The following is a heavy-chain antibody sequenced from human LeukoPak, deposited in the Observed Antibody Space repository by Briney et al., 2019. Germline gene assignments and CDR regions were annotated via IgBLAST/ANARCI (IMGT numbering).Heavy chain of an antibody. J-gene: IGHJ4*02. CDR3: AEGQVSAWEGLDY. CDR1: GFTFSSYA. Sequence: GGSLRLSCAASGFTFSSYAMSWARQAPGKGLEWVSVISDSGGRTYYADSVKGRFTISRDNSKNTLYLQMNSLRVEDTAVYYCAEGQVSAWEGLDYWGQGTLITVSS. D-gene: IGHD2-8*01. CDR2: ISDSGGRT. V-gene: IGHV3-23*01.